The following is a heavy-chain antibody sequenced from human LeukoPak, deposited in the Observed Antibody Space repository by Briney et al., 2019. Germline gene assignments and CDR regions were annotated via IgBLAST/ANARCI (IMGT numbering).Heavy chain of an antibody. V-gene: IGHV1-2*02. J-gene: IGHJ5*02. CDR2: INPNNGGT. D-gene: IGHD1-20*01. Sequence: ASVKVSCKASGYTFTDHYMHWVRQAPGQGLDWMGWINPNNGGTTYAKSFQGRVTMTRDTSLSTAYMELSRLTSDDTAVYYCARRLGLTSLYNFGLSLDPWGQGTLVTVSS. CDR1: GYTFTDHY. CDR3: ARRLGLTSLYNFGLSLDP.